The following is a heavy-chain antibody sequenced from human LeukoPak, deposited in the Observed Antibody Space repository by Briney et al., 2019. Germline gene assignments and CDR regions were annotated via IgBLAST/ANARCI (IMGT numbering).Heavy chain of an antibody. J-gene: IGHJ4*02. CDR3: ARNLTAGFFDY. D-gene: IGHD1-14*01. CDR1: GGSISSSSYY. Sequence: PSETLSLTCTVSGGSISSSSYYWGWIRQPPGKGLEWIGSIYYSGSTYYNPSLKSRVTISVDTSKNQFSLKLSSVTAADTAVYYCARNLTAGFFDYWGQGIMVTVSS. V-gene: IGHV4-39*01. CDR2: IYYSGST.